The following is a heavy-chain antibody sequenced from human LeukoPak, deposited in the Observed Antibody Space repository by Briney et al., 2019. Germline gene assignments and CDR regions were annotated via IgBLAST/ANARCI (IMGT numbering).Heavy chain of an antibody. CDR1: GFTFSSYS. J-gene: IGHJ6*03. CDR3: AREGWDVVVPAATNYYYYMDV. V-gene: IGHV3-21*01. D-gene: IGHD2-2*01. CDR2: ISSSSSYI. Sequence: GSLRLSCAASGFTFSSYSMNWVRQAPGKGLEWVSSISSSSSYIYYADSVKGRFTISRDNAKNSLYLQMSSLRAEDTAVYYCAREGWDVVVPAATNYYYYMDVWGKGTTVTVSS.